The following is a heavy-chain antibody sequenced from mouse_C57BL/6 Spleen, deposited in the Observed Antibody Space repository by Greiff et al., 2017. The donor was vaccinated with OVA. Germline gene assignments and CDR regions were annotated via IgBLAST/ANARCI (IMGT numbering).Heavy chain of an antibody. CDR2: IDPEDGDT. CDR1: GFNIKDYY. V-gene: IGHV14-1*01. CDR3: TTDSSGKGGFDY. J-gene: IGHJ2*01. Sequence: VHVKQSGAELVRPGASVKLSCTASGFNIKDYYMHWVKQRPEQGLEWIGRIDPEDGDTEYAPKFQGKATMTADTSSNTAYLQLSSLTSEDTAVYYCTTDSSGKGGFDYWGQGTTLTVSS. D-gene: IGHD3-2*02.